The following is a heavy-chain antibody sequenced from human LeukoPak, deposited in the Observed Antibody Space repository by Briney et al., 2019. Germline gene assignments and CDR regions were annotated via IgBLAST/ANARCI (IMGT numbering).Heavy chain of an antibody. J-gene: IGHJ4*02. V-gene: IGHV3-30*04. CDR1: GFTFSSYA. D-gene: IGHD2-15*01. CDR2: ISYDGSNK. Sequence: GGSLRLSCVASGFTFSSYAMHWVRQAPGKGLEWVAVISYDGSNKYYADSVKGRFTISRDNSKNTLYLQMNSLRAEDTAVYYCARGRSDFDYWGQGTLVTVSS. CDR3: ARGRSDFDY.